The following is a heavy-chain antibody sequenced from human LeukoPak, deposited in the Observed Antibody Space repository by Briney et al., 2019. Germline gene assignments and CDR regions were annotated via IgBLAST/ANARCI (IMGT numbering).Heavy chain of an antibody. Sequence: GGSLRLSCAASGFTFDDYAMHWVRQAPGKGLEWVSGISWNSGSIGYADSVKGRFTISRDNAKNSLYLQMNSLRAEDTALYYCVKDRTPGIAVAAHWFDPWGQGTLVTVSS. J-gene: IGHJ5*02. CDR1: GFTFDDYA. CDR3: VKDRTPGIAVAAHWFDP. D-gene: IGHD6-19*01. V-gene: IGHV3-9*01. CDR2: ISWNSGSI.